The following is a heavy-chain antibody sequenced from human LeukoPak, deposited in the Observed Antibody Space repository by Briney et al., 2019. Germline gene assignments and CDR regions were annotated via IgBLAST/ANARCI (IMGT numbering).Heavy chain of an antibody. CDR2: ISGRSAYI. CDR3: AREVGTIAGAPNYLDY. CDR1: VFTFSSYR. J-gene: IGHJ4*02. Sequence: GGSLRLSCAASVFTFSSYRMNWLRQATGGGLEWVSSISGRSAYIFYAVSVKGRFTISRDNAKNSMYLKMNSMRDEDTAVYYCAREVGTIAGAPNYLDYWGQGILVTVSS. D-gene: IGHD1-26*01. V-gene: IGHV3-21*01.